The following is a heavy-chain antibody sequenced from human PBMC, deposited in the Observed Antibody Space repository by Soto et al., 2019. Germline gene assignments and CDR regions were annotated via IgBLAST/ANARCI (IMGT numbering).Heavy chain of an antibody. CDR3: ARAAGGGYCSGGSCYPRAFDI. CDR2: IYHSGST. CDR1: GYSISSGYY. Sequence: SETLSLTCAVSGYSISSGYYWGWIRQPPGNGLEWIGSIYHSGSTYYNPSLKSRVTISVDTSKNQFSLKLSSVTAADTAVYYCARAAGGGYCSGGSCYPRAFDIWGQGTMVTVSS. J-gene: IGHJ3*02. D-gene: IGHD2-15*01. V-gene: IGHV4-38-2*01.